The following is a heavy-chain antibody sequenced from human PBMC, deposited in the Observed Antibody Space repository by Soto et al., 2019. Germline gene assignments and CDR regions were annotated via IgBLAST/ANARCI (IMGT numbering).Heavy chain of an antibody. J-gene: IGHJ6*02. CDR1: Y. Sequence: YLHSLRHAKRKGIKWMGRFLASGGNTDYAQRFRGRVSMTRDTSSTNTVSLELTSLTSDDTAVYYCASTDENRFGHYYGSGTQIYCYGMDVWGQGTTVTVSS. D-gene: IGHD3-10*01. CDR3: ASTDENRFGHYYGSGTQIYCYGMDV. V-gene: IGHV1-46*01. CDR2: FLASGGNT.